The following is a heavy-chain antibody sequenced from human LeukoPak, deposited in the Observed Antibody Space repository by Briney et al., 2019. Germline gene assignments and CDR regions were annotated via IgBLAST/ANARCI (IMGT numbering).Heavy chain of an antibody. CDR2: ISSSGSAK. CDR3: AKEILAGEDY. CDR1: SGSVSSTSYS. V-gene: IGHV3-23*01. J-gene: IGHJ4*02. Sequence: PSETLSLTCTVSSGSVSSTSYSWGWIRQPPGKGLEWVSHISSSGSAKYYADSVKGRFTISRDNSKNTLYLQMNSLRAEDTAVYYCAKEILAGEDYWGQGTLVTVSS. D-gene: IGHD7-27*01.